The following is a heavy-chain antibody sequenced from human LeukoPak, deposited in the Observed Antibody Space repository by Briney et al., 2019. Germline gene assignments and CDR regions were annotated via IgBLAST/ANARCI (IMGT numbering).Heavy chain of an antibody. Sequence: SETLSLTCTVSGGSISSYCWSWIRQPPGKVLGWIGSIYYSGSTNYNPSLKSRVTISVDTSKNQFSLKLSSVTAADTAVYYCAAEINRYYYDSSGYSDYWGQGTLVTVSS. CDR3: AAEINRYYYDSSGYSDY. J-gene: IGHJ4*02. V-gene: IGHV4-59*08. CDR2: IYYSGST. CDR1: GGSISSYC. D-gene: IGHD3-22*01.